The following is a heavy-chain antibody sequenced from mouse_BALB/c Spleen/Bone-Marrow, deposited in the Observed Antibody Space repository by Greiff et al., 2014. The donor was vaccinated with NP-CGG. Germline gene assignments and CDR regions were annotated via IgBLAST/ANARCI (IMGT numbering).Heavy chain of an antibody. CDR3: ARYGGYFPWFAY. Sequence: QVQLQQPGAELVKPGASVKLSCKASGYTFTSYWMHWVKQRPGQGLEWIGEIDPSDSYTNYNQKFKGKATLTVDISSSTAYMQLSSLTSEDSAVYYCARYGGYFPWFAYWGQGTLVTVSA. V-gene: IGHV1-69*02. CDR2: IDPSDSYT. J-gene: IGHJ3*01. CDR1: GYTFTSYW. D-gene: IGHD2-3*01.